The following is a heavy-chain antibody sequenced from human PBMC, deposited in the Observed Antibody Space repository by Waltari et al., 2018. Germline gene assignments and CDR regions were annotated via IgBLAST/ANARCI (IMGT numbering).Heavy chain of an antibody. J-gene: IGHJ4*02. CDR3: ASTRFYGDYVDY. CDR2: IYYSGST. D-gene: IGHD4-17*01. Sequence: QLQLQESGPGLVKPSETLSLTCTVSGGSISSSSYYWGWIRQPPGKGLEWIGSIYYSGSTYYNPSLKSRVTISVDTSKNQFSLKLSSVTAADTAVYYCASTRFYGDYVDYWGQGTLVTVSS. V-gene: IGHV4-39*07. CDR1: GGSISSSSYY.